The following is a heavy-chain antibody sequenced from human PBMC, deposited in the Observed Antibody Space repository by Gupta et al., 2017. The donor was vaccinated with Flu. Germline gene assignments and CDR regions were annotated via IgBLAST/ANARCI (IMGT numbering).Heavy chain of an antibody. D-gene: IGHD4/OR15-4a*01. Sequence: QLQLQGSGPGLVRPSETLSLSCFVSGGPISRDNFYWGLIRQAPGKGLECIGIIYYSGVAYYTPSLRGRVTLSLDASESRFSLKMNSVTAADTAVYYCAGGVGYGAFDYWGQGSLVTISS. CDR3: AGGVGYGAFDY. CDR2: IYYSGVA. CDR1: GGPISRDNFY. V-gene: IGHV4-39*01. J-gene: IGHJ4*02.